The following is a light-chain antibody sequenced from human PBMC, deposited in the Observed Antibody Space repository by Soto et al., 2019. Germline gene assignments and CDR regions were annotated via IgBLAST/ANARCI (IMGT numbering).Light chain of an antibody. V-gene: IGLV3-25*02. J-gene: IGLJ3*02. CDR2: EDT. CDR1: VLPKQY. Sequence: SYELRQPPSVSVSPGQTARITCSGDVLPKQYAYWYQQRPGQAPVLVIYEDTKRPSGVPERFSGSSSGTIATLTVIGVQAEDEADYYCQSAYISGSWVFGGGTKLTVL. CDR3: QSAYISGSWV.